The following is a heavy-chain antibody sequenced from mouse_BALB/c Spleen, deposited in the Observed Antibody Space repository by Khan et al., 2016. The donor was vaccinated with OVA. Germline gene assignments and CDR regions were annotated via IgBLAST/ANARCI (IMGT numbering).Heavy chain of an antibody. CDR1: GYTFATYW. J-gene: IGHJ3*01. CDR3: TRRCLYGIFPY. Sequence: VQLQESGADLAKPGASLEMSCKASGYTFATYWIHWVKQRPGQGLEWIGYIDPSTGYTEYNQKFKDKATLTADKSSSTAYMQLSSLTSEDSAFYYGTRRCLYGIFPYWGQGTLVTVSA. V-gene: IGHV1-7*01. D-gene: IGHD2-1*01. CDR2: IDPSTGYT.